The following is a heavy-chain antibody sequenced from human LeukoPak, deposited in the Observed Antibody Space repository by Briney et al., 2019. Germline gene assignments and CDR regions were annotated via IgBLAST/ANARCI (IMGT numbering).Heavy chain of an antibody. J-gene: IGHJ4*02. Sequence: GGSLRLSCAASGFTFSSYSMNWVRQAPGKGLEWVSSISSSSSYIYYADSVKGRSTISRDNAKNSLYLQMNSLRAEDTAVYYCARERRGSKGYCSGGSCSLFDYWGQGTLVTVSS. D-gene: IGHD2-15*01. V-gene: IGHV3-21*01. CDR1: GFTFSSYS. CDR3: ARERRGSKGYCSGGSCSLFDY. CDR2: ISSSSSYI.